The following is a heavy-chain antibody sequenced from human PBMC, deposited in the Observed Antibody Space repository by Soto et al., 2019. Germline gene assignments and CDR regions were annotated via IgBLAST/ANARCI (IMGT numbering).Heavy chain of an antibody. V-gene: IGHV3-30-3*01. D-gene: IGHD1-26*01. J-gene: IGHJ4*02. CDR3: ATGSYFEY. Sequence: QMRLVESGGGVVQPGRSLRLSYAASGLSISTYAMHWVRQAPGKGLEGVAVMSYDSGTKYHADSVKGRFTISRDNSKNTVYLQMNSLRLEDTAIYYCATGSYFEYWGQGTLVTVSS. CDR2: MSYDSGTK. CDR1: GLSISTYA.